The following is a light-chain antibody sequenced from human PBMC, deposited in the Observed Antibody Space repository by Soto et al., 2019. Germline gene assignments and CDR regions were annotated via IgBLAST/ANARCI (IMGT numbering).Light chain of an antibody. J-gene: IGLJ1*01. CDR3: SSYTTSNTRQIV. V-gene: IGLV2-14*03. CDR1: SSDVGGYNY. Sequence: QCVRTRAASWSGAPGGASSISCTGTSSDVGGYNYVSWYQHHPGKAPKLIIYDVTSRPSGVSIRFSGSKSDNTASLTISGLQPEDEADYHCSSYTTSNTRQIVFGTGTKVTAL. CDR2: DVT.